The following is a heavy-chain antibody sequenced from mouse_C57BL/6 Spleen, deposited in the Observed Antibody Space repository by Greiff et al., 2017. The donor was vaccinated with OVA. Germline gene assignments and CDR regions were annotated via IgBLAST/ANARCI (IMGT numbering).Heavy chain of an antibody. J-gene: IGHJ1*03. CDR3: ATVTYSNYGYFEV. Sequence: QVQLQQPGAELVKPGASVKMSCKASGYTFTSYWITWVKQRPGQGLEWIGDIYPGSGSTSYNEKFKSKATLTVDTSSSTAYMQLSSLTSEDSAVYYCATVTYSNYGYFEVWGTGTTVTVST. V-gene: IGHV1-55*01. CDR1: GYTFTSYW. D-gene: IGHD2-5*01. CDR2: IYPGSGST.